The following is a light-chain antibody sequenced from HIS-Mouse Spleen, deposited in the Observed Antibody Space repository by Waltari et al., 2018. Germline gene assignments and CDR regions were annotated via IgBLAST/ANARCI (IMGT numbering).Light chain of an antibody. CDR3: QQSYSTLRT. CDR2: AAT. V-gene: IGKV1-39*01. Sequence: DIQMTQSPSSLSASVGDRVTTTCRASQSISSYLNWYQQKPGKAPKLLIYAATILQIGVPSRFSGSGSGTDFTLTISSLQPEDFATYYCQQSYSTLRTFGPGTKVDIK. J-gene: IGKJ3*01. CDR1: QSISSY.